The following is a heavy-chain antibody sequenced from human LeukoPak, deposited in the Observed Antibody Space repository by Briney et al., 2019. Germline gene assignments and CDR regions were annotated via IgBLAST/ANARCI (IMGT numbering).Heavy chain of an antibody. CDR2: IYHSGST. Sequence: SETLSLTCAVSGYSISSGYYWGWTRQPPGKGLEWIGSIYHSGSTYYNPSLKSRVTISVDTSKNQFSLKLSSVTAADTAVYYCARRERITIFGVVIIGVIDYWGQGTLVTVSS. J-gene: IGHJ4*02. V-gene: IGHV4-38-2*01. D-gene: IGHD3-3*01. CDR1: GYSISSGYY. CDR3: ARRERITIFGVVIIGVIDY.